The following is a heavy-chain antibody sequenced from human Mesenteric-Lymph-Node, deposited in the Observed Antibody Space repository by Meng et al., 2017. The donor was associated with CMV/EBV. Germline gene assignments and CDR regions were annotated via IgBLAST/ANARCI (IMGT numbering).Heavy chain of an antibody. Sequence: GESLKISCAASGFIFSGYSMNWVRQAPGKGLQWASSISGGSNYMYYADSQEGRFTISRDNAKNSLYLQMNSLKAGDTAVDYCATEYYCDYWGRGTLVTVSS. J-gene: IGHJ4*02. CDR3: ATEYYCDY. CDR2: ISGGSNYM. V-gene: IGHV3-21*01. CDR1: GFIFSGYS.